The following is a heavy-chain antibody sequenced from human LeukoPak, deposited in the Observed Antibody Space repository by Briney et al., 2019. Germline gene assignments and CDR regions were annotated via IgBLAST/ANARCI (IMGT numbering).Heavy chain of an antibody. V-gene: IGHV3-30-3*01. CDR3: ASEDEGASGSSLGNLDY. CDR2: ISYDVITK. J-gene: IGHJ4*02. CDR1: GFTFTNYP. Sequence: GGSLRLSCSASGFTFTNYPIHWVRQAPGKGLEWVAVISYDVITKYYADSVKGRFTLSRDNSKNIMFLQMYSLRAEDTAVYFCASEDEGASGSSLGNLDYWGQGTLVTVSS. D-gene: IGHD3-10*01.